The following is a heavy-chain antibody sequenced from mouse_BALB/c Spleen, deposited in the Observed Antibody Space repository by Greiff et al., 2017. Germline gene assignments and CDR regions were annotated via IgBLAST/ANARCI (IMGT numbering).Heavy chain of an antibody. V-gene: IGHV5-6*01. J-gene: IGHJ2*01. Sequence: EVHLVESGGDLVKPGGSLKLSCAASGFTFSSYGMSWVRQTPDKRLEWVATISSGGSYTYYPDSVKGRFTISRDNAKNTLYLQMSSLKSEDTAMYYCARHDPPTTATEGFDYWGQGTTLTVSS. D-gene: IGHD1-2*01. CDR2: ISSGGSYT. CDR3: ARHDPPTTATEGFDY. CDR1: GFTFSSYG.